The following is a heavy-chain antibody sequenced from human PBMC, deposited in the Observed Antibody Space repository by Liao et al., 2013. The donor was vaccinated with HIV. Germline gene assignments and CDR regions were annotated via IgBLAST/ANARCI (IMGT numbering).Heavy chain of an antibody. J-gene: IGHJ3*02. CDR2: IYTSGST. D-gene: IGHD3-3*01. V-gene: IGHV4-61*02. CDR3: ARTGGDFWSGYAFDI. Sequence: QVQLQESGPGLAKPSQTLSLTCTVSGGSFSSGDYYWSWIRQPAGKGLEWIGRIYTSGSTNYNPSLKSRVTISVDTSKNQFSLKLSSVTAADTAVYYCARTGGDFWSGYAFDIWGQGTMVTVSS. CDR1: GGSFSSGDYY.